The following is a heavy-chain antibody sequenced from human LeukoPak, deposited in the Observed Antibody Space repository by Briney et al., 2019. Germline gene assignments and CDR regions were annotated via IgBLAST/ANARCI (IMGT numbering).Heavy chain of an antibody. CDR3: ARVGGLDV. CDR1: GFTFSSYW. Sequence: GGSLRLSCAAAGFTFSSYWMNWDGQAGGKGLEWVASINHNGNVNYYVESVKGRFTISRDNAKNSLYLQMSNLRAEDTAVYFCARVGGLDVWGQGATVTVSS. CDR2: INHNGNVN. D-gene: IGHD1-26*01. J-gene: IGHJ6*02. V-gene: IGHV3-7*03.